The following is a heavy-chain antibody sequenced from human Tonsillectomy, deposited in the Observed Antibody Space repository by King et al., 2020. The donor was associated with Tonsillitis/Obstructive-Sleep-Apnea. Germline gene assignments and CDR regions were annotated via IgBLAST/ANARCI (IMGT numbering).Heavy chain of an antibody. CDR3: ARGRGFGVGIRGARYSYYMDV. CDR2: INHSGST. D-gene: IGHD3-3*01. CDR1: GGSFSGYY. Sequence: VQLQQWGAGLLKPSETLSLTCAVYGGSFSGYYWTWIRQPPGKGLEWIGEINHSGSTNYNPSLKIRVTISVDTSKNHFSLKLSSVTAADTAGYYCARGRGFGVGIRGARYSYYMDVWGKGTTVTVSS. J-gene: IGHJ6*03. V-gene: IGHV4-34*01.